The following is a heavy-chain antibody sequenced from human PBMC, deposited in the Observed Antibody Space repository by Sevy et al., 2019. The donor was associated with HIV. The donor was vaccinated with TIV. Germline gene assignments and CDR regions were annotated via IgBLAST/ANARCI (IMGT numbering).Heavy chain of an antibody. D-gene: IGHD3-22*01. CDR3: AKDTRHDSSGYDNWFDP. CDR1: GFTFDDYA. CDR2: ISWNSGSI. Sequence: GGCLRLSCAASGFTFDDYAMHWVRQAPGKGLEWVSGISWNSGSIGYADSVKGRFTISRDNAKNSLYLQMNSLRAEDTALYYSAKDTRHDSSGYDNWFDPWGQGTLVTVSS. V-gene: IGHV3-9*01. J-gene: IGHJ5*02.